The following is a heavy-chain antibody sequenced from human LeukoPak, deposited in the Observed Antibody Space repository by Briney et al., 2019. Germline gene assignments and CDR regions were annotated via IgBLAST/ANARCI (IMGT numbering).Heavy chain of an antibody. V-gene: IGHV3-23*01. CDR2: ISGSGGST. D-gene: IGHD2-15*01. J-gene: IGHJ4*02. CDR3: AKSASLGYCSGGSCYFDY. CDR1: GFTFSSYA. Sequence: GGSLRLSCAASGFTFSSYAMSWVRQAPGKGLEWVSAISGSGGSTYYADSVKGRFTISGDNSKNTLYLQMNSLRAEDTAVYYCAKSASLGYCSGGSCYFDYWGQGTLVTVSS.